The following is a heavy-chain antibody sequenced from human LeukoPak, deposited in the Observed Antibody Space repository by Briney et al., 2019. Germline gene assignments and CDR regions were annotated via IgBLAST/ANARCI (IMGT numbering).Heavy chain of an antibody. J-gene: IGHJ4*02. Sequence: ASVKVSCKASGYTFTGYYMHWVRQAPGHGLEWMGWINPNSGGTNYAQKFQGRVTMTRDTSISTAYMELSRLRSDDTAVYYCARELKLEWLLRALGYWGQGTLVTVSS. D-gene: IGHD3-3*01. CDR1: GYTFTGYY. V-gene: IGHV1-2*02. CDR2: INPNSGGT. CDR3: ARELKLEWLLRALGY.